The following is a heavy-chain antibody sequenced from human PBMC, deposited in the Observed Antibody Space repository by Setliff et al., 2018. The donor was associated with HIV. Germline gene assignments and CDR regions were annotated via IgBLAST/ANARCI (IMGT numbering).Heavy chain of an antibody. CDR1: GFTFTDYY. D-gene: IGHD3-16*01. J-gene: IGHJ3*02. Sequence: GGSLRLSCTASGFTFTDYYMTWIRRAPGKGLEWISYISSSGDHTLYADSVKGRFTISRDNAKNSLYLQMNSLRAEDTAVYYCARDGRFASGAKFDAFDIWGQGTMVTVSS. CDR3: ARDGRFASGAKFDAFDI. CDR2: ISSSGDHT. V-gene: IGHV3-11*06.